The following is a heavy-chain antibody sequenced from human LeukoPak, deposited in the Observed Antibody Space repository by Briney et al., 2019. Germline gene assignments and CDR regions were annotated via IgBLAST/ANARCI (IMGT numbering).Heavy chain of an antibody. D-gene: IGHD3-3*01. CDR2: INTDGSTT. J-gene: IGHJ4*02. CDR3: ARDPPITIFGVVPGDY. V-gene: IGHV3-74*01. CDR1: GFTFSSYW. Sequence: GGSLRLSCAASGFTFSSYWMNWVRQAPGKGLVWVSHINTDGSTTNYADSVKGRFTISRDNAKNTLYLQMNSLRAEDTAVYYCARDPPITIFGVVPGDYWGQGTLVTVSS.